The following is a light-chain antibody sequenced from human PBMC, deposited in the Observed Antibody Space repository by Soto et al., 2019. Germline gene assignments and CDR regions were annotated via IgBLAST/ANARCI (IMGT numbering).Light chain of an antibody. CDR3: QQYNSYSWT. J-gene: IGKJ1*01. CDR1: QSISSW. Sequence: DIQMTQSPSTLSASVGDRVTITCRASQSISSWLAWYQQKPGKAPKLLIYDASRLEIGVPSRFSGSGSGTEFTRTISSLQPDDFATYYSQQYNSYSWTFGQGTKVEIK. V-gene: IGKV1-5*01. CDR2: DAS.